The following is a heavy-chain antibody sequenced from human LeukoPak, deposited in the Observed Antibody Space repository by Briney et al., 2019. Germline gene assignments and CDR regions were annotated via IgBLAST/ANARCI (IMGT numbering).Heavy chain of an antibody. CDR1: GYTFTGYY. V-gene: IGHV1-2*02. J-gene: IGHJ4*02. Sequence: GASVKVSCKASGYTFTGYYMHWVRQAPGQGLEWMGWINPNSGGTNYAQKFQGRVTMTRDTSISTAYMELSRLGSDDTAVYYCARDRLQFLSTYYYGSARNFFDYWGQGTLVTVSS. D-gene: IGHD3-10*01. CDR2: INPNSGGT. CDR3: ARDRLQFLSTYYYGSARNFFDY.